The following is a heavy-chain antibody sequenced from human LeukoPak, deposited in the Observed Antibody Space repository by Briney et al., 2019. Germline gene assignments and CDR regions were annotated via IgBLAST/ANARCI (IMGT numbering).Heavy chain of an antibody. Sequence: ASVKVSCKASGFTFTSSAMQWVRQARGQRLEWIGWIVVGSGNTNYAQKFQERVTITRDMSTSTAYMELSSLRSEDTAVYYCARGDYGGNPDYWGQGTLVTVSS. D-gene: IGHD4-23*01. CDR2: IVVGSGNT. CDR1: GFTFTSSA. CDR3: ARGDYGGNPDY. V-gene: IGHV1-58*02. J-gene: IGHJ4*02.